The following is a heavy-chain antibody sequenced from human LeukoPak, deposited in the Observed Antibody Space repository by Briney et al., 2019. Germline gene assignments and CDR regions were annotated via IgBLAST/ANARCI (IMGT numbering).Heavy chain of an antibody. V-gene: IGHV4-59*01. CDR1: RGSISKYY. CDR3: ARDSYNYGSGSLDY. D-gene: IGHD5-18*01. CDR2: ISYSGST. Sequence: PETLSLTCIVSRGSISKYYWSWIRQSPGKGLEWIGYISYSGSTKYNPSFKSRVTMSVDTSKNQFSLKVTSVTAADAAVYYCARDSYNYGSGSLDYWGQGTLVIVSS. J-gene: IGHJ4*02.